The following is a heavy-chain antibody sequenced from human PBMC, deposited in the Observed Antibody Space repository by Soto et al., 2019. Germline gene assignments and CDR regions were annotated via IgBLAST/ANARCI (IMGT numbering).Heavy chain of an antibody. CDR3: ARVPEY. CDR1: GGSISSGGYS. CDR2: MYHSGST. Sequence: SETLSLTCAVSGGSISSGGYSWSWIRQPPGKGLEWIGYMYHSGSTYYNPSLKSRVTISIDRSKNQFSLKPSSVTAADTAVYYCARVPEYWGQGILVTVSS. J-gene: IGHJ4*02. D-gene: IGHD2-2*01. V-gene: IGHV4-30-2*01.